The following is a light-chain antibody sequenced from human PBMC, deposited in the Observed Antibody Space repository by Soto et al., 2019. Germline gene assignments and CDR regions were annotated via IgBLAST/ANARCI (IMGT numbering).Light chain of an antibody. J-gene: IGKJ4*01. CDR1: QGISSH. CDR2: AAS. CDR3: QQLASYPLT. Sequence: IQLTQSPSSLSASVGDRVTITCRASQGISSHLAWYQQKPGKAPKLLIYAASTLQSGVPSRYSCSVSGRDFTLTFSSLQPEDFATYCCQQLASYPLTFGGGTKVEIK. V-gene: IGKV1-9*01.